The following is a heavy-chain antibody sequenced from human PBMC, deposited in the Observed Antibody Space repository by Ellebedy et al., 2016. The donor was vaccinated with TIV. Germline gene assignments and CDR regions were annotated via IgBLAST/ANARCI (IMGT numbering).Heavy chain of an antibody. V-gene: IGHV1-69*13. CDR1: GGTFSTYS. CDR2: IIPIFGTA. CDR3: ARDPKAATKGVRWFDP. J-gene: IGHJ5*02. D-gene: IGHD2-15*01. Sequence: AASVKVSCKASGGTFSTYSINWVRQAPGQGLEWMGGIIPIFGTANYAQKFQGRVTITADESTSTAYMELSSLRSEDTAIYYCARDPKAATKGVRWFDPWGQGTLVTVSS.